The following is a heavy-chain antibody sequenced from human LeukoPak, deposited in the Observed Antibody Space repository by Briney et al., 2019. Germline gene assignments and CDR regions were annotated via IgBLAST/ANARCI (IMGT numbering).Heavy chain of an antibody. CDR3: AREGSGRTFDY. Sequence: GASVKVSCKASGYTSSSYYIYWVRQAPGQGLEWMGIINPSSGNTNYAQKFQSRVTMTRDTSTSTVYMELSSLRSEDTAVYYCAREGSGRTFDYWGQGTLVTVSS. D-gene: IGHD3-10*01. J-gene: IGHJ4*02. CDR2: INPSSGNT. V-gene: IGHV1-46*01. CDR1: GYTSSSYY.